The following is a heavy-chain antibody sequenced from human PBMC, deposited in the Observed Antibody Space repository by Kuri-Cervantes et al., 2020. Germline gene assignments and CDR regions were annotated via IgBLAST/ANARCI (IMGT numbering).Heavy chain of an antibody. Sequence: SGPTLVKPTQTLTLTCTFSGFSLSSSGVNVGLIRQPPGKALEWLALIYWDDDKRYSPSLKSRLTITKDTSKNQVVLTMTNMDPVDTATYYCARRLRGHYFDYWGQGTLVTVSS. J-gene: IGHJ4*02. D-gene: IGHD4-17*01. V-gene: IGHV2-5*02. CDR2: IYWDDDK. CDR1: GFSLSSSGVN. CDR3: ARRLRGHYFDY.